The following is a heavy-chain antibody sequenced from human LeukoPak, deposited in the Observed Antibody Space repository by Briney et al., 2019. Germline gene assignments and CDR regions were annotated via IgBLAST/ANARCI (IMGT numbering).Heavy chain of an antibody. J-gene: IGHJ6*02. V-gene: IGHV1-18*04. Sequence: ASVKVSCKASGYTFTSYGISWVRQAPGQGLEWMGWISAYNGNTNYAQKLQGRVTMTTDTSTSTAYMELRSLRSDDTAVYYCARGGGGCTSTTCYGGGKYYFYGMDLWGQGTTVTVFS. CDR2: ISAYNGNT. CDR3: ARGGGGCTSTTCYGGGKYYFYGMDL. D-gene: IGHD2-2*01. CDR1: GYTFTSYG.